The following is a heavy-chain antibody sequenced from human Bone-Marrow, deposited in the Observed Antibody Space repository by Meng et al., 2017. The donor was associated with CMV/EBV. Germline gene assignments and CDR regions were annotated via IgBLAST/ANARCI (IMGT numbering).Heavy chain of an antibody. Sequence: GGSLRLSCAASGFTFDDYAMHWVRQAPGKGLEWVSLISWDGGSTYYADSVKGRCTISRDNSKNYLYLQMNSLRAEDTALYYCAKERLNYRVKGDGMDVWGQGTTVTVSS. V-gene: IGHV3-43D*03. CDR1: GFTFDDYA. CDR3: AKERLNYRVKGDGMDV. J-gene: IGHJ6*02. CDR2: ISWDGGST. D-gene: IGHD4-11*01.